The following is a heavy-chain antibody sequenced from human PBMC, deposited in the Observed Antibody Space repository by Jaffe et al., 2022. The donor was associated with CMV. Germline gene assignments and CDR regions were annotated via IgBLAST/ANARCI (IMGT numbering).Heavy chain of an antibody. CDR2: IKSKTDGGTT. D-gene: IGHD2-2*01. Sequence: EVQLVESGGGLVKPGGSLRLSCAASGFTFSNAWMSWVRQAPGKGLEWVGRIKSKTDGGTTDYAAPVKGRFTISRDDSKNTLYLQMNSLKTEDTAVYYCTTDGFCSSTSCYQTFDYYGMDVWGQGTTVTVSS. CDR3: TTDGFCSSTSCYQTFDYYGMDV. J-gene: IGHJ6*02. CDR1: GFTFSNAW. V-gene: IGHV3-15*01.